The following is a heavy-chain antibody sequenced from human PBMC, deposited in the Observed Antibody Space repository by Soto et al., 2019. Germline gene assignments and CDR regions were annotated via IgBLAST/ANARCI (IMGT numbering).Heavy chain of an antibody. J-gene: IGHJ4*02. CDR3: AREGYYGSGSYNY. CDR2: INPGNGNT. CDR1: GYIFINYA. V-gene: IGHV1-3*01. D-gene: IGHD3-10*01. Sequence: QVQLVQSGAEVKKPGASVKVSCKASGYIFINYAINWVRQAPGQRPEWMGWINPGNGNTKYSQKFQGRVTITSDPSASTAYMEVTSLRSEDTAVFYCAREGYYGSGSYNYWGQGTLVTVSS.